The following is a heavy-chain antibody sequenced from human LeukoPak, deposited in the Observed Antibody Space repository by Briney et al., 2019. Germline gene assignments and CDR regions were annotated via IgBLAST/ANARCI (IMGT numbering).Heavy chain of an antibody. V-gene: IGHV3-7*01. CDR2: MNLDGREK. D-gene: IGHD3/OR15-3a*01. CDR1: GFTFSSYW. CDR3: ARDDGFSSYSY. Sequence: GGSLRLSCAASGFTFSSYWMTWVRQAPGKGLEWVANMNLDGREKYYVDSAKGRFTISRDNAKNSLYLQMNSLTAEDTAVYYCARDDGFSSYSYWGQGALVTVSS. J-gene: IGHJ4*02.